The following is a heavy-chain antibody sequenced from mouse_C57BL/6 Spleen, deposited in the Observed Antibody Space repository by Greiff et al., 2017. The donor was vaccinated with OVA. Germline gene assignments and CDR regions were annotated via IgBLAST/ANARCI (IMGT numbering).Heavy chain of an antibody. V-gene: IGHV1-39*01. CDR3: ARRGPITTVVAGDWYFDV. CDR2: INPNYGTT. CDR1: GYSFTDYN. J-gene: IGHJ1*03. Sequence: VQLQQSGPELVKPGASVKISCKASGYSFTDYNMNWVKQSNGKSLEWIGVINPNYGTTSYNQKFKGKATLTVDQSSSTAYMQLNSLTSEDSAVYYCARRGPITTVVAGDWYFDVWGTGTTVTVSS. D-gene: IGHD1-1*01.